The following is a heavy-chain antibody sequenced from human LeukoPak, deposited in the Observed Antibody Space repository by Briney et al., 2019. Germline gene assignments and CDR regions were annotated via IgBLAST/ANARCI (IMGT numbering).Heavy chain of an antibody. CDR3: AKDRCSNGVGCYYYYMDV. CDR2: ITSGSSYR. Sequence: GGSLRLSCAASGFTFSSYNMNWVRQAPGKGLEWVSSITSGSSYRFYADSVKGRFTISRDNAKNSLYLQMNGLRAEDTAVYYCAKDRCSNGVGCYYYYMDVWGKGTTVTISS. J-gene: IGHJ6*03. V-gene: IGHV3-21*01. CDR1: GFTFSSYN. D-gene: IGHD2-8*01.